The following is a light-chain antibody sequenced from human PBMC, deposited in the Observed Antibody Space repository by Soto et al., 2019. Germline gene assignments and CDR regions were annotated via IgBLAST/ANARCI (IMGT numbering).Light chain of an antibody. Sequence: EIVLTQSPGTLSLSPGERATLSCRASQSVSATYIAWYQQKPGQAPRLLIYGASSRATGIPDRFSGSGSGTXXTXXXXRLEXEDYXXXXXQHYGSSPTFGQGTRLEIQ. CDR1: QSVSATY. CDR2: GAS. J-gene: IGKJ5*01. V-gene: IGKV3-20*01. CDR3: QHYGSSPT.